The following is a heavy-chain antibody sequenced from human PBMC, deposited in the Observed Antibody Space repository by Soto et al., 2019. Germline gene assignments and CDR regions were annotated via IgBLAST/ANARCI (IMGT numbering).Heavy chain of an antibody. Sequence: QVQLQESGPGLVKPSGTLSLTCAVSGASISSSHWWSWVRQPPGKGLEWIGEIYHSGSTYYNASLTSRVAISLDKSKNQFSLKLRSVTAADTAVYYCVRKDYSDWFFDLWGRGTLVNVSS. CDR3: VRKDYSDWFFDL. CDR2: IYHSGST. CDR1: GASISSSHW. D-gene: IGHD4-4*01. V-gene: IGHV4-4*02. J-gene: IGHJ2*01.